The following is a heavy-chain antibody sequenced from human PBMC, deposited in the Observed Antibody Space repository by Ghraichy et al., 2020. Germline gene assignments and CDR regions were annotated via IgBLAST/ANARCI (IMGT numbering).Heavy chain of an antibody. CDR3: ARDITVVVVAATRGFLAGNWFDP. J-gene: IGHJ5*02. Sequence: GGSLRLSCAASGFTFSSYSMNWVRQAPGKGLEWVSSISSSSSYIYYADSVKGRFTISRDNAKNSLYLQMNSLRAEDTAVYYCARDITVVVVAATRGFLAGNWFDPWGQGTLVTVSS. CDR1: GFTFSSYS. V-gene: IGHV3-21*01. D-gene: IGHD2-15*01. CDR2: ISSSSSYI.